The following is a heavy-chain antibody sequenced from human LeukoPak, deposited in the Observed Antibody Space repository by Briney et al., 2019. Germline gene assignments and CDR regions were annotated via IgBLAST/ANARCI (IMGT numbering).Heavy chain of an antibody. V-gene: IGHV3-9*01. CDR1: GFTFYDYA. CDR2: ISWNSGSI. D-gene: IGHD3-9*01. Sequence: GRSLRLSCAASGFTFYDYAMHWVRQAPGKGLGWVSGISWNSGSIGYADSVKGRFTISRDNAKNSLYLQMNSLRAEDTALYYCAKGLYYDILTGYFDYWGQGTLVTVSS. J-gene: IGHJ4*02. CDR3: AKGLYYDILTGYFDY.